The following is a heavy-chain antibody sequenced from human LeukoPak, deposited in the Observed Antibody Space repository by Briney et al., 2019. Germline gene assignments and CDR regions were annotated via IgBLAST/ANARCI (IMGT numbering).Heavy chain of an antibody. CDR1: GYTFTGYY. CDR2: INPNSGGT. CDR3: ARGSGYCSSTSCSGDY. D-gene: IGHD2-2*03. J-gene: IGHJ4*02. V-gene: IGHV1-2*02. Sequence: ASVKVSCKASGYTFTGYYMRWVRQAPGQGLEWMGWINPNSGGTNYAQKFQGRVTMTRDTSISTAYMELNRLRSDDTAVYYCARGSGYCSSTSCSGDYWGQGTLVTVSS.